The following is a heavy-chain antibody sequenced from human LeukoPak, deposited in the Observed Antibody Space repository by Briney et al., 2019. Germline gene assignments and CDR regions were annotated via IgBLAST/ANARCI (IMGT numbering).Heavy chain of an antibody. CDR2: LYTGGGT. Sequence: PGGSLRLSCTASGFSVRTTYMSWVRQAPGKGLEWVSVLYTGGGTDHADSVKGRFTISRDNSKNTLSLQMNSLRAEDTAIYYCAELGITMIGGVWGKGTTVTISS. D-gene: IGHD3-10*02. J-gene: IGHJ6*04. CDR1: GFSVRTTY. CDR3: AELGITMIGGV. V-gene: IGHV3-53*01.